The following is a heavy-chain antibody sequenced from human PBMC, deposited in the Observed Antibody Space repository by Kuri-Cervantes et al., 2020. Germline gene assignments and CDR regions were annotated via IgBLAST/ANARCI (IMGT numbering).Heavy chain of an antibody. J-gene: IGHJ3*02. CDR2: ISSSSSTI. D-gene: IGHD6-19*01. CDR3: AREQVAGNRNDAFDI. CDR1: GFTFSSYS. Sequence: GGSLRLSCAPSGFTFSSYSMNWVRQAPGKGLEWVSYISSSSSTIYYADSVKGRFTISRDNAKNSLYLQMNSLRADDTAVYYCAREQVAGNRNDAFDIWGQGTMVTVSS. V-gene: IGHV3-48*01.